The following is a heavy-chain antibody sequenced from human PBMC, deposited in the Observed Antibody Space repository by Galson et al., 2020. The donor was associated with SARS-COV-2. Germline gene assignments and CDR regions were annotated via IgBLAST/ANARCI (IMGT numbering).Heavy chain of an antibody. CDR1: GGSISSSSYY. D-gene: IGHD6-19*01. Sequence: SQTLSLTCTVSGGSISSSSYYWGWIRQPPGKGLEWIGSIYYSGSTYYNPSLKSRVTISVDTSKNQFSLKLSSVTAADTAVYYCARLEQWLADYWGQGTLVTVSS. CDR2: IYYSGST. CDR3: ARLEQWLADY. V-gene: IGHV4-39*01. J-gene: IGHJ4*02.